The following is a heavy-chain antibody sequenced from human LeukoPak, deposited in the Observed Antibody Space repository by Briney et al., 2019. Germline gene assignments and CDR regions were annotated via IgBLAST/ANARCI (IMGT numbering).Heavy chain of an antibody. Sequence: SETLSLTCAVYGGSFSGYYWSWIRQPPGKGLEWIGEINHSGSTNYNPSLKSRVTISVDTSKNQFSLKLSSVTAADTAVYYCARHHYYYDSSGFFRYWGQGTLVTVSS. CDR1: GGSFSGYY. D-gene: IGHD3-22*01. CDR2: INHSGST. CDR3: ARHHYYYDSSGFFRY. V-gene: IGHV4-34*01. J-gene: IGHJ4*02.